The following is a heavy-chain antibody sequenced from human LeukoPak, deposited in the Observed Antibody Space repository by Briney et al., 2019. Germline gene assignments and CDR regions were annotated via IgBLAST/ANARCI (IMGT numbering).Heavy chain of an antibody. Sequence: GGSLRLSCAVSGLTLSNVWMNWVRQAPGKGLEWVGRIRSQTAGGTTDFAAPVKGRFSISRDDSKNPLYLQMNSLTSEDTAVYYCAHGSAQYYEYWGQGTLVTVSS. CDR3: AHGSAQYYEY. V-gene: IGHV3-15*07. J-gene: IGHJ1*01. CDR2: IRSQTAGGTT. CDR1: GLTLSNVW. D-gene: IGHD2-15*01.